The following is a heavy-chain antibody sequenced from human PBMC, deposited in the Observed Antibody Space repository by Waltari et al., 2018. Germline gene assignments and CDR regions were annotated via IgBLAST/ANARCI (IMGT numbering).Heavy chain of an antibody. V-gene: IGHV1-24*01. CDR2: FDPEDGET. Sequence: QVQLVQSGAAVKKPGASVKVSCKVSGSTLTELSMHWLRQAPGKGLEWMGGFDPEDGETIYAKKFQGRVTMTEDTSTDTAYMELSSLRSEDTAVYYCAGTTSTVKRLYYYYYYAMDVWGQGTTVTVSS. CDR1: GSTLTELS. J-gene: IGHJ6*02. CDR3: AGTTSTVKRLYYYYYYAMDV. D-gene: IGHD4-17*01.